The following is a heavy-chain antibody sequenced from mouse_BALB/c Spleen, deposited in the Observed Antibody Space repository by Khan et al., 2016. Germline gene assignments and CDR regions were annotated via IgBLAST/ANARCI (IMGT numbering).Heavy chain of an antibody. V-gene: IGHV10S3*01. D-gene: IGHD1-1*01. J-gene: IGHJ1*01. CDR3: VRDFYYYGRGGCFDV. CDR1: LFTFNTNA. CDR2: IRSKSNNYAT. Sequence: EVQLVAPFLFFFPPPFSFKLSFSSSLFTFNTNAMNWVRQAPGKGLEWVARIRSKSNNYATYYADSVKDRFTISRDDSQSILYLQMNNLKTEDTAMYYCVRDFYYYGRGGCFDVWGAGTTVTVSS.